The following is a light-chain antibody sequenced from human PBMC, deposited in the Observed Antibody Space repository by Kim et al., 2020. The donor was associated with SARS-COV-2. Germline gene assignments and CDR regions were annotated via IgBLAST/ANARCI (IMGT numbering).Light chain of an antibody. CDR1: ESVKTN. CDR3: QQHNKWPLT. J-gene: IGKJ4*01. CDR2: SAS. Sequence: EIVMTQSPATLSVSLGERATLSCRASESVKTNLAWYQQKPGQAPRLLIYSASTRATGIPARFSRSGSGTDFTVTISSLQSEDVAVYYCQQHNKWPLTFGGGTKVDIK. V-gene: IGKV3-15*01.